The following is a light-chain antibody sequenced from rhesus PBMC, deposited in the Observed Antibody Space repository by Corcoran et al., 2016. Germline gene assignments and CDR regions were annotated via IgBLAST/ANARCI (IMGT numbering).Light chain of an antibody. CDR1: QSISSW. V-gene: IGKV1-16*01. Sequence: DIQMTQSPSSLSASVGDKVTITCQASQSISSWLAWYQPKPGKAPKPLIYKASSLESGDPSRFSGSGSGTDCTLTISSIQPEDCATYYCQQYNSAPYSFGQGTKVEIK. CDR3: QQYNSAPYS. J-gene: IGKJ2*01. CDR2: KAS.